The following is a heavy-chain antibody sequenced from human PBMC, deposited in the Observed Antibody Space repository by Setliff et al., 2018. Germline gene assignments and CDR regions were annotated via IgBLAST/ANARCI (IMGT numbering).Heavy chain of an antibody. CDR2: IYHDGND. CDR1: GGSISSLSW. J-gene: IGHJ4*02. CDR3: AKGGGGYHSDS. D-gene: IGHD2-15*01. Sequence: PSETLSLTCSVSGGSISSLSWWSWVRQPPGKGLEWIGEIYHDGNDKYTPSVHYSPSLKSRVTISIDKSNNQFSLKLTSMTAADTAVYYCAKGGGGYHSDSWGQGILVTVSS. V-gene: IGHV4-4*02.